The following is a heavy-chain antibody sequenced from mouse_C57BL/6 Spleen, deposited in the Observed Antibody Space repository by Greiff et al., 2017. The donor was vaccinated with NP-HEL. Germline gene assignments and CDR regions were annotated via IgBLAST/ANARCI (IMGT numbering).Heavy chain of an antibody. CDR3: ATSTIPARGYYAMYY. CDR1: GYTFTSYW. V-gene: IGHV1-52*01. Sequence: QVQLQQPGAELVRPGSSVKLSCKASGYTFTSYWMHWVKQRPIQGLEWIGNIDPSDSETHYNQKFKDKATLTVDKSSSTAYMQLRSLTSEDSAIYYYATSTIPARGYYAMYYWGNGTSVTASS. CDR2: IDPSDSET. J-gene: IGHJ4*01.